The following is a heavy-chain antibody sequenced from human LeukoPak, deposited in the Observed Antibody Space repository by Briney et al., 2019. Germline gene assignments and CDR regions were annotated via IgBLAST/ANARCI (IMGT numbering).Heavy chain of an antibody. CDR3: ARGGIAVAGTDLNFDY. CDR2: INPNSGGT. Sequence: GASVKVSCKASGYTFTGYYMHWVRQAPGQGLEWMGRINPNSGGTNYAQKFQGRVTMTRDTSISTAYMELSRLRSDDTAVYYCARGGIAVAGTDLNFDYWGQGTLVTVSS. D-gene: IGHD6-19*01. CDR1: GYTFTGYY. V-gene: IGHV1-2*06. J-gene: IGHJ4*02.